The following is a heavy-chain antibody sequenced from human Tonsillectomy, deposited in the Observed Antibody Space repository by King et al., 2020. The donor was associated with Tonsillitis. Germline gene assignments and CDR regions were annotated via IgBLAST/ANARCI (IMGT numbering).Heavy chain of an antibody. CDR3: ARALSGYDYFWFDP. CDR2: IHPKSGGT. Sequence: QLVQSGAEVKNPGASVKVSCKASGYTFSGYYIHWVRQAPGQGLEWMGWIHPKSGGTKYVQKFQGRVTMTRDTSISTIYMELSSLRSDDTAVYYCARALSGYDYFWFDPWGQGNLVTVS. CDR1: GYTFSGYY. J-gene: IGHJ5*02. V-gene: IGHV1-2*02. D-gene: IGHD5-12*01.